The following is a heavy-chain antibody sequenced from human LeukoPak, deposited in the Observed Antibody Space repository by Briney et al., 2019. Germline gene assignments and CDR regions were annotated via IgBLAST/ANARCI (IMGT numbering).Heavy chain of an antibody. Sequence: GGSLRLSCVASGFTFSSDFMHWIRQAPGEGLMWVSQISGDETYTNYADSVKGRFTISRDNAKNSLYLQMNSLRAEDTAVYYCARGIRYFDWLLPFDYWGQGTLVTVSS. CDR2: ISGDETYT. J-gene: IGHJ4*02. V-gene: IGHV3-74*01. D-gene: IGHD3-9*01. CDR1: GFTFSSDF. CDR3: ARGIRYFDWLLPFDY.